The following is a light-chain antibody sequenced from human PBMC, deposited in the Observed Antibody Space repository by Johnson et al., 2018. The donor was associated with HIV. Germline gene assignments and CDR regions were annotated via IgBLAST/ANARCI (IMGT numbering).Light chain of an antibody. CDR2: DNN. Sequence: QSVLTQPPSVSAAPGQKVTISCSGSSSNIGNNYVYWYQQLPGTAPKLLIYDNNKRPSGIPDRFSGSKSGTSATLGITGLQTGDAADFYCATWVSILTAYVFRAGTKVTV. V-gene: IGLV1-51*01. CDR1: SSNIGNNY. J-gene: IGLJ1*01. CDR3: ATWVSILTAYV.